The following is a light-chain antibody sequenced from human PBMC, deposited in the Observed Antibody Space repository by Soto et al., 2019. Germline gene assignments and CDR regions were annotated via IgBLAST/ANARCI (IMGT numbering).Light chain of an antibody. Sequence: DMVLTQSPASLSLATGEGATLSSRASQSVSSYLAWYQQKPGQAPRLLIYGASSRATGIPDRFSGSGSGTDFTLTISRLEPEDFAVYYCQQYGSSRLTFGGGTKVDIK. V-gene: IGKV3-20*01. CDR1: QSVSSY. J-gene: IGKJ4*01. CDR3: QQYGSSRLT. CDR2: GAS.